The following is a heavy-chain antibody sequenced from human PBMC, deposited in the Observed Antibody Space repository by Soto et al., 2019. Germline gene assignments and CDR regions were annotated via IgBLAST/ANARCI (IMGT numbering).Heavy chain of an antibody. CDR3: ARNSRYCSGGSCSYDY. V-gene: IGHV1-18*01. CDR1: GYTFTSYG. Sequence: GASVKVSCKASGYTFTSYGISWVRQAPGQGLEWMGWISAYNGNTNYAQKLQGRVTMTTDTSTSTAYMELRSLRSDDTAVYYCARNSRYCSGGSCSYDYWGQGTLVTVSS. D-gene: IGHD2-15*01. CDR2: ISAYNGNT. J-gene: IGHJ4*02.